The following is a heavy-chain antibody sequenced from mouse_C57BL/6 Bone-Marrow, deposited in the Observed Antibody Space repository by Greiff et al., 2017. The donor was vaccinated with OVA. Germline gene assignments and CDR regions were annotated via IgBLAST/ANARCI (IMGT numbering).Heavy chain of an antibody. D-gene: IGHD2-2*01. J-gene: IGHJ2*01. CDR1: GFTFSSYA. CDR3: ARDGGLRLYFDY. V-gene: IGHV5-4*01. Sequence: EVKLMESGGGLVKPGGSLKLSCAASGFTFSSYAMSWVRQTPEKRLEWVATISDGGSYTYYPDNVKGRFTISRDNAKNNLYLQMSHLKSEDTAMYYCARDGGLRLYFDYWGQGTTLTVSS. CDR2: ISDGGSYT.